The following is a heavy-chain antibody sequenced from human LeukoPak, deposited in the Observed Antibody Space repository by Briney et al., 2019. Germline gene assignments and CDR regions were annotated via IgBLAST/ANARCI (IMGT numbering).Heavy chain of an antibody. V-gene: IGHV4-39*07. D-gene: IGHD4-17*01. CDR1: GGSISSSSYY. J-gene: IGHJ3*02. CDR2: IYYSGST. CDR3: ARLNYGDETDAFDI. Sequence: PSETLSLTCTVSGGSISSSSYYWGWIRQPPGKGLEWIGSIYYSGSTYYNPSLKSRVTISVDTSKNQFSLKLSSVTAADTAVYYCARLNYGDETDAFDIWGQGTMVTVSS.